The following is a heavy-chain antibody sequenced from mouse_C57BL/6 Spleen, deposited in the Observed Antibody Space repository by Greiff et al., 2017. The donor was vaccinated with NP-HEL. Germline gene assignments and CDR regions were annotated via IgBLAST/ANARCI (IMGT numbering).Heavy chain of an antibody. J-gene: IGHJ3*01. CDR3: AREGSITTVGEAWFAY. V-gene: IGHV1-72*01. CDR1: GYTFTSYW. Sequence: QVQLQQPGAELVKPGASVKLSCKASGYTFTSYWMHWVKQRPGRGLEWIGRIDPNSGGTKYNEKFKSKATLTVDKPSSTAYMQLSSLTSEDSAVYYCAREGSITTVGEAWFAYWGQGTLVTVSA. CDR2: IDPNSGGT. D-gene: IGHD1-1*01.